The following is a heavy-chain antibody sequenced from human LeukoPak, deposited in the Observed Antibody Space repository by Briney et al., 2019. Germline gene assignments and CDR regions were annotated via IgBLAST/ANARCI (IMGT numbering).Heavy chain of an antibody. J-gene: IGHJ4*02. CDR1: GGSFSGYY. CDR3: ARVQRRYSGSYYDY. CDR2: INHSGST. D-gene: IGHD1-26*01. V-gene: IGHV4-34*01. Sequence: PSETLSLTCAVYGGSFSGYYWSWIRQPPGKGLEWIGEINHSGSTSYNPSLKSRVTISVDTSKNQFSLKLSSVTAADTAVYYCARVQRRYSGSYYDYWGQGTLVTVSS.